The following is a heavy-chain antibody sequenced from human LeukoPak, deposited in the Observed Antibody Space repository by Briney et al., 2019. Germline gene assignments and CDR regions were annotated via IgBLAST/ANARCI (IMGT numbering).Heavy chain of an antibody. V-gene: IGHV3-30*18. J-gene: IGHJ5*02. CDR2: ISYDGSNK. D-gene: IGHD6-19*01. Sequence: PRGSLRLSCAASAFTFGSYGMHWVRQAPGKVLERVAVISYDGSNKYDADSVKGRFTISRDNSKTTLYLQMNSLRAEDTAVYYCAKADQWLVRGNWFDPWGQGTLVTVSS. CDR1: AFTFGSYG. CDR3: AKADQWLVRGNWFDP.